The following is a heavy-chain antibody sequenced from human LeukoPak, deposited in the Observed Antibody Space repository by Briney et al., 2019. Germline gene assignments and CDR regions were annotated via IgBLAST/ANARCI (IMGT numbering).Heavy chain of an antibody. Sequence: GGSLRLSCAASGFTFNGYAMNWVRQAPGKGLEWVSAISDSGDNTYYADSVKGRFTISRENAKNSLYLQMNSLRAEDTAVYYCARDAGNIAAADHYYYGMDVWGQGTTVTVSS. D-gene: IGHD6-13*01. V-gene: IGHV3-23*01. CDR3: ARDAGNIAAADHYYYGMDV. J-gene: IGHJ6*02. CDR1: GFTFNGYA. CDR2: ISDSGDNT.